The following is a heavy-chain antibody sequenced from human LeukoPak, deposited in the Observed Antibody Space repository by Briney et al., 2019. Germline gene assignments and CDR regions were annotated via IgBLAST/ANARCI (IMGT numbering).Heavy chain of an antibody. CDR2: IYPGDSDT. D-gene: IGHD6-13*01. CDR1: GYSFTSYW. J-gene: IGHJ4*02. Sequence: TGESLKISCKGSGYSFTSYWNGWVRQMPGKGLEWMGIIYPGDSDTRYSPSFQGQVTISADKSISTAYLQWSSLKASDTAMYYCARAIYSSSWYYFDYWGQGTLVTVSS. CDR3: ARAIYSSSWYYFDY. V-gene: IGHV5-51*01.